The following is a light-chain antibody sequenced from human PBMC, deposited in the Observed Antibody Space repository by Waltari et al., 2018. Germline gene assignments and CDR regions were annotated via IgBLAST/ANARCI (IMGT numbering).Light chain of an antibody. CDR2: WAS. J-gene: IGKJ3*01. V-gene: IGKV4-1*01. CDR1: QTVLYSSNNKNY. Sequence: DIVMTQSPDSLAVSLGERATLKCKSSQTVLYSSNNKNYLAWYQQKPGQPPKLLIYWASTRESGVPDRFSGSGSGTDFTLTISSLQAEDVAVYYCQQYYSTPPFTFGPGTKVDIK. CDR3: QQYYSTPPFT.